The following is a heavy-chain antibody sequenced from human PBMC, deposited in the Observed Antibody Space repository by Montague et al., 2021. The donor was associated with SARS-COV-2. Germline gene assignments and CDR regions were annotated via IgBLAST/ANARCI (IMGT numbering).Heavy chain of an antibody. V-gene: IGHV4-34*01. D-gene: IGHD3-9*01. CDR2: INHSGST. J-gene: IGHJ4*02. CDR1: GGSFSGYY. Sequence: SETLSLTCAVYGGSFSGYYWSWIRQPPGKGLEWIGEINHSGSTXXXSSXXXRVTISADTSKKQFSLKMSSVTAADTAVYYRARGSVFRYYDFLTGSRSYFDYWGQGTLVTVSS. CDR3: ARGSVFRYYDFLTGSRSYFDY.